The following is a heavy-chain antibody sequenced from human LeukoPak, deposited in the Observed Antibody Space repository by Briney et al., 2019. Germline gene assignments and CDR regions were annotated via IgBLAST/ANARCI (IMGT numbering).Heavy chain of an antibody. CDR3: AKIPWGSYGPSGFHY. Sequence: SGGSLRLSCAASGFTFSSYAMSWVRQAPGKGLGWVSAISGSGGSTYYADSVKGRFTISRDNSKNTLYLQMNSLRAEDTAVYYCAKIPWGSYGPSGFHYWGQGTLVTVSS. CDR1: GFTFSSYA. J-gene: IGHJ4*02. V-gene: IGHV3-23*01. CDR2: ISGSGGST. D-gene: IGHD5-18*01.